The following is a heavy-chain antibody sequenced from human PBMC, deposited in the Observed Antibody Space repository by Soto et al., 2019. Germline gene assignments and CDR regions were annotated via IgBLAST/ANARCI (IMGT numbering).Heavy chain of an antibody. CDR3: ARGMTYDSSGYYRGGPLNSDY. CDR1: GGSISSSSYY. J-gene: IGHJ4*02. V-gene: IGHV4-39*01. CDR2: IYYSGST. Sequence: PSETLSLTCTVSGGSISSSSYYWGWIRQPPGKGLEWIGSIYYSGSTYYNPSLKSRVTISVDTSKNQFSLKLSSVTAADTAVYYCARGMTYDSSGYYRGGPLNSDYWGQGTLVTVSS. D-gene: IGHD3-22*01.